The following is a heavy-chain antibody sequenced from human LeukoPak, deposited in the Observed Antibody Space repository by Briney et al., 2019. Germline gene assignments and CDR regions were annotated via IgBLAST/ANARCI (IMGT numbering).Heavy chain of an antibody. D-gene: IGHD3-22*01. Sequence: GASVKVSCKASGGTFSSYAISWVRQAPGQGLEWMGRIIPIFGTANYAPKFQGRVTITTDESTSTAYMELSSLRSEDTAVYYCARDSYYYDSSLRHWGQGTLVTVSS. J-gene: IGHJ1*01. CDR3: ARDSYYYDSSLRH. CDR1: GGTFSSYA. CDR2: IIPIFGTA. V-gene: IGHV1-69*05.